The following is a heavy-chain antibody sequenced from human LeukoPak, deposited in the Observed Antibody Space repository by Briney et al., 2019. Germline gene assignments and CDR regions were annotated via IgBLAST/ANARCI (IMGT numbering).Heavy chain of an antibody. J-gene: IGHJ6*02. Sequence: GGSLRLSCAASGFTFSSYDMHWVRQAPGKGLEWVAVIWYDGSNKYYADSVKGRFTISRDNSKNTLYLQMNSLRAEDTAVYYCARDSNDYGDYYYYGMDVWGQGTTVTVSS. V-gene: IGHV3-33*01. CDR1: GFTFSSYD. D-gene: IGHD4-17*01. CDR3: ARDSNDYGDYYYYGMDV. CDR2: IWYDGSNK.